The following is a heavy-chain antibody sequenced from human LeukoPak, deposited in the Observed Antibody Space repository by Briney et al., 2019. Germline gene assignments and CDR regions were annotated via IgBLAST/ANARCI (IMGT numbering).Heavy chain of an antibody. V-gene: IGHV1-69*13. CDR3: ASGGSYFDTNGYYAANFDY. CDR1: GGTFSNYA. Sequence: GASVKVSCKPSGGTFSNYAISWVRQAPGQGLEWMGGIIPMFATTNSAQKFQGRVTITADDPTITAYMELTSLTSEDTAVYYCASGGSYFDTNGYYAANFDYWGQGTLVTVSS. D-gene: IGHD3-22*01. CDR2: IIPMFATT. J-gene: IGHJ4*02.